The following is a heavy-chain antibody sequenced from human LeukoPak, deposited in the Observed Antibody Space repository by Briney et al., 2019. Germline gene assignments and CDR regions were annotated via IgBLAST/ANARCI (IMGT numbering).Heavy chain of an antibody. CDR1: GGSISSYY. CDR3: ATKVGDLDY. D-gene: IGHD3-10*01. V-gene: IGHV4-59*01. Sequence: SETLSLTCTVSGGSISSYYWSWIRQPPGKGLEWIGYIYYGGSTNYNPSLKSRVTISVDTSKNQFSLKLSSVTAADTAVYYCATKVGDLDYWGQGTLVTVSS. CDR2: IYYGGST. J-gene: IGHJ4*02.